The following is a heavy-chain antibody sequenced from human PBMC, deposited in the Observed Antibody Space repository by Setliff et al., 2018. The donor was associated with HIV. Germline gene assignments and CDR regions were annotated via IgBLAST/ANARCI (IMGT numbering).Heavy chain of an antibody. D-gene: IGHD3-22*01. CDR3: ARTRGLGYYDSSGNAFDI. CDR2: TYYRSKWYN. J-gene: IGHJ3*02. Sequence: SQTLSLTCAISGDSVSSNSAVWNWIRQSPSXXXEWLGRTYYRSKWYNDYAGSVKSRITINPDTSKNQFSLQLNSVTPEDTAVYYCARTRGLGYYDSSGNAFDIWGQGTMVTVSS. V-gene: IGHV6-1*01. CDR1: GDSVSSNSAV.